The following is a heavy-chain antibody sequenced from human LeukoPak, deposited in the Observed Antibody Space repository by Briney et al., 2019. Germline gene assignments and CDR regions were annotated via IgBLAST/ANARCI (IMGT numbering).Heavy chain of an antibody. Sequence: PGGSLRLSCAASGFTFSDYYMSWIRQAPGKGLEWVSYISSSSSYTNYADSVKGRFTISRDNAKNSLYLQMNSLRAEDTAVYYCARDQTRSSRYYFDYWGQGTLVTVPS. J-gene: IGHJ4*02. D-gene: IGHD2-2*01. CDR2: ISSSSSYT. CDR1: GFTFSDYY. V-gene: IGHV3-11*06. CDR3: ARDQTRSSRYYFDY.